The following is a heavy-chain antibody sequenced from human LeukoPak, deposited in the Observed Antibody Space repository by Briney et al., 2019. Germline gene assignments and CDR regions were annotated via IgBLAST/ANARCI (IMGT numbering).Heavy chain of an antibody. J-gene: IGHJ3*02. CDR2: IKQDGSEK. V-gene: IGHV3-7*01. Sequence: GGSLRLSCAASGLTFSSYWMTWVRQAPGKGLEWVANIKQDGSEKYYVDSVKGRFTISRDNAKNSLYLQMNSLRAEDTAVYYCTRDAGRWLQFGAFDIWGQGTMVTVSS. CDR3: TRDAGRWLQFGAFDI. CDR1: GLTFSSYW. D-gene: IGHD5-24*01.